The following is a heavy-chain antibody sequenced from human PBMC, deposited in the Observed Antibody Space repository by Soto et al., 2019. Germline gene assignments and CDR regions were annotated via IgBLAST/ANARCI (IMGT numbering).Heavy chain of an antibody. CDR3: ARTVGAAYYFDF. J-gene: IGHJ4*02. V-gene: IGHV4-4*07. D-gene: IGHD3-16*01. CDR1: GDSMSKYY. CDR2: IWTSGST. Sequence: QVQLQESGPGLVKPSETLSLTCNVSGDSMSKYYWSWVRQPAGKGLEWIGRIWTSGSTNYNPSLMSRVTMSIDTSNKHFSVDLKSVTAADTAVYYCARTVGAAYYFDFWGQGVLVTVSS.